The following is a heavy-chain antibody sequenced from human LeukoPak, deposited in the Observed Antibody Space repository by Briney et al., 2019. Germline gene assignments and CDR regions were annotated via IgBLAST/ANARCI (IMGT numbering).Heavy chain of an antibody. CDR3: AKDRSLTLPRPFDY. J-gene: IGHJ4*02. V-gene: IGHV3-23*01. Sequence: GGSLRLSCAASGFTFSTYGMSWVRQAPGKGLEWVSGISGSGGATYYADSVKGRFTISRDNSKNTLYLQMNSLRAEDTAVYYCAKDRSLTLPRPFDYWGQGTLVTVSS. CDR1: GFTFSTYG. CDR2: ISGSGGAT. D-gene: IGHD2-15*01.